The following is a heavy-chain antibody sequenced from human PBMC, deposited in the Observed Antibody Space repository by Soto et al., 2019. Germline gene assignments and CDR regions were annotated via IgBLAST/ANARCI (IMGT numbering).Heavy chain of an antibody. D-gene: IGHD5-12*01. J-gene: IGHJ4*02. Sequence: SETLSLTCAVYGGSFSGYYWSWIRQPPGKGLEWIGEINHSGSTNYNPSLKSRVTISVDTSKNQFSLKLSSVTAADTAVYYCARGGSGSHLGEDPGFDYWGQGTLVTVSS. CDR1: GGSFSGYY. CDR2: INHSGST. V-gene: IGHV4-34*01. CDR3: ARGGSGSHLGEDPGFDY.